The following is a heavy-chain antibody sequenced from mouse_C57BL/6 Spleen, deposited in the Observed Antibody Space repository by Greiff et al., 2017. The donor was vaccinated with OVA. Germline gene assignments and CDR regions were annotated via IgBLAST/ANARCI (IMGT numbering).Heavy chain of an antibody. D-gene: IGHD1-1*01. CDR3: ARAPTVGGDY. CDR2: IDPSDSET. Sequence: QVQLKQPGAELVRPGSSVKLSCKASGYTFTSYWMHWVKQRPIQGLEWIGNIDPSDSETHYNQKFKDKATLTVDKSSSTAYMQLSSLTSEDSAVYYCARAPTVGGDYWGQGTTLTVSS. CDR1: GYTFTSYW. V-gene: IGHV1-52*01. J-gene: IGHJ2*01.